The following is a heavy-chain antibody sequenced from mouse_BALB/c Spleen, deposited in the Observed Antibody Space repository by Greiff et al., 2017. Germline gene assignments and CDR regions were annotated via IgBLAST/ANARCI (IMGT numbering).Heavy chain of an antibody. CDR2: IRSKSNNYAT. J-gene: IGHJ4*01. CDR3: VRHESPGTGAMDY. CDR1: GFTFNTYA. D-gene: IGHD4-1*01. Sequence: DVKLVESGGGLVQPKGSLKLSCAASGFTFNTYAMNWVRQAPGKGLEWVARIRSKSNNYATYYADSVKDRFTISRDDSQSMLYLQMNNLKTEDTAMYYCVRHESPGTGAMDYWGQGTSVTVSS. V-gene: IGHV10-1*02.